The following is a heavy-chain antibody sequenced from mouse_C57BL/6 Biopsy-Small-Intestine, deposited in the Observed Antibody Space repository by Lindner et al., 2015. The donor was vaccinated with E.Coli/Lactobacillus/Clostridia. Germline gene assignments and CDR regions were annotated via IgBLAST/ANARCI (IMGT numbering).Heavy chain of an antibody. Sequence: VQLQESGAELVRPGTSVKVSCKASGYAFTNYLIEWVKQRPGQGLEWIGVINPGSGGTNYNEKFKGKATLTADKSSSTAYMQLSSLTSEDSAVYYCARFYDYDGRDYWGQGTTLTVSS. D-gene: IGHD2-4*01. J-gene: IGHJ2*01. CDR1: GYAFTNYL. CDR3: ARFYDYDGRDY. V-gene: IGHV1-54*01. CDR2: INPGSGGT.